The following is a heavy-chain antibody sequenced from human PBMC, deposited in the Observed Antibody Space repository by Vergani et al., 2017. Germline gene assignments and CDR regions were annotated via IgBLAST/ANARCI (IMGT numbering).Heavy chain of an antibody. CDR3: SRHTTYTDS. D-gene: IGHD1-1*01. V-gene: IGHV5-51*01. CDR2: IYPVDSDT. Sequence: EVELVHSGPEMRKPGESLKISCTGSEYSFGNYWIGWVRQMPGEGLEWMGIIYPVDSDTNHSPSFQGQVTFSANKSISTAFLQWDTLKASDTALYYCSRHTTYTDSWGQGTLVTVSS. J-gene: IGHJ4*02. CDR1: EYSFGNYW.